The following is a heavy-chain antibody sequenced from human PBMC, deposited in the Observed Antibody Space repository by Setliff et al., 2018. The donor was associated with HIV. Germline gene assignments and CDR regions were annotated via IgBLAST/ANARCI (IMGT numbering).Heavy chain of an antibody. J-gene: IGHJ4*02. V-gene: IGHV3-53*05. CDR3: VKEGDTVTTTYSDF. D-gene: IGHD4-17*01. Sequence: GGSLRLSCAASGFSVSNYYMAWVRQAPGKGLEWVSTIYSDGTTYHADSVKGRFTLSRDNSKNTLFLQMNSLRPEDTAMYHCVKEGDTVTTTYSDFWGPGSLVTVSS. CDR2: IYSDGTT. CDR1: GFSVSNYY.